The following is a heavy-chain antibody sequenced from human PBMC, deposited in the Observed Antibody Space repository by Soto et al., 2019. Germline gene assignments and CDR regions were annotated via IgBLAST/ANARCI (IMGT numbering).Heavy chain of an antibody. D-gene: IGHD1-26*01. J-gene: IGHJ4*02. CDR2: IKNKANSYTT. CDR1: GFTFSAHY. Sequence: EVQLVESGGGLVQPGGSLRLSCAASGFTFSAHYMDWVRQAPGKGLEWVGRIKNKANSYTTEYAASVEGRFTISREDSQNSLYLQMNSLKTEDTAVYYCARVSLVGPSGGRYFEYWGQGSQVAVSS. CDR3: ARVSLVGPSGGRYFEY. V-gene: IGHV3-72*01.